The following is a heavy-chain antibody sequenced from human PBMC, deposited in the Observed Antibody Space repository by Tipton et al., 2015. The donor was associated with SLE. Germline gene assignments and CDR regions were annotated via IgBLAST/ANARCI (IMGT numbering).Heavy chain of an antibody. CDR2: IYSGDTT. D-gene: IGHD2-21*01. V-gene: IGHV3-53*05. CDR1: GFTVSINY. Sequence: SLRLSCAASGFTVSINYMTWVRQAPGKGLEWVSVIYSGDTTLYADSVKGRFTISRDNSKNTLYLQLNSLRPEDTAVYYCAKDKSAYCSGMSCSLFDSWGQGTLVTVSS. J-gene: IGHJ4*02. CDR3: AKDKSAYCSGMSCSLFDS.